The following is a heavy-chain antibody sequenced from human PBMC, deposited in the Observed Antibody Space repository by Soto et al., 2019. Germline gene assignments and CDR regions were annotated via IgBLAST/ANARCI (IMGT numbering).Heavy chain of an antibody. V-gene: IGHV1-69*12. D-gene: IGHD2-2*01. CDR2: IIPIFGTA. J-gene: IGHJ6*02. CDR1: GGTFSSYA. Sequence: QVQLVQSGAEVKKPGSSVKVSCKASGGTFSSYAISWVRQAPGQGLEWMGGIIPIFGTANYAQKFQGRVTIAAGESTRTAYMELLSLRSEDSAVYYCARHVPAAGYYYGMDVWGPGTSVTVSS. CDR3: ARHVPAAGYYYGMDV.